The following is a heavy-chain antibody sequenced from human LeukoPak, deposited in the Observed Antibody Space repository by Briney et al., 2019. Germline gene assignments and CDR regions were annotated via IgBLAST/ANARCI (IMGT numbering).Heavy chain of an antibody. CDR2: INHSGST. D-gene: IGHD5-24*01. J-gene: IGHJ4*02. CDR1: GDSISSGDYY. CDR3: ARHRSGWLQSSFDY. V-gene: IGHV4-39*01. Sequence: PSETLSLTCTVSGDSISSGDYYWSWIRQPPGKGLEWIGEINHSGSTNYNPALKSRVTISVDTSKNQFSLKLSSVTAADTAVYYCARHRSGWLQSSFDYWGQGTLVTVSS.